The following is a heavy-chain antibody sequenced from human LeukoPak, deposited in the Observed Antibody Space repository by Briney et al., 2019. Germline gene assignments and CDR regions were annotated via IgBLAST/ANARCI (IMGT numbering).Heavy chain of an antibody. J-gene: IGHJ4*03. CDR1: GYTFTGYY. D-gene: IGHD1-14*01. V-gene: IGHV1-2*02. CDR2: IDPNSGAT. Sequence: GASVKVSCKTSGYTFTGYYIHLLRQAPGQRHEWMAWIDPNSGATNYAHKFEGRVTMTRDTSISTAYMEVSSLRSDDTAVYCCARELINFHDHTNTGFFDSWGQGTLVTVSS. CDR3: ARELINFHDHTNTGFFDS.